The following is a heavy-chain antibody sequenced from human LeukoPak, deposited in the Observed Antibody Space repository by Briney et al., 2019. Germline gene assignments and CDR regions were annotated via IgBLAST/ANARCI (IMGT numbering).Heavy chain of an antibody. J-gene: IGHJ4*02. CDR1: GFTFSSYA. CDR3: ARSIGYSSGWYAY. D-gene: IGHD6-19*01. V-gene: IGHV3-30*04. CDR2: ISYDGSNK. Sequence: PGGSLRLSCAASGFTFSSYAKHGLRQAPDKGLERVAVISYDGSNKYYADSVKGRFNISRDNSKNPLFLQMNSLSAEDTAVYFCARSIGYSSGWYAYWGQGTLVSVSS.